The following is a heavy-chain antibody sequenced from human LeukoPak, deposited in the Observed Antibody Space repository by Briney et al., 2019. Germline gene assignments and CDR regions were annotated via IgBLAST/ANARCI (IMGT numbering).Heavy chain of an antibody. CDR2: IWYDGSNK. CDR1: GFSFSAYG. J-gene: IGHJ4*02. D-gene: IGHD3-10*01. CDR3: AKEGSGNYVNHFDY. Sequence: PGGSLRLSCAASGFSFSAYGMHWVRQAPGKGLEWVAVIWYDGSNKYYADSVKGRFTISRDNSKNTLYLQINSLRAEDTAMYYCAKEGSGNYVNHFDYWGQGTLVTVSS. V-gene: IGHV3-33*06.